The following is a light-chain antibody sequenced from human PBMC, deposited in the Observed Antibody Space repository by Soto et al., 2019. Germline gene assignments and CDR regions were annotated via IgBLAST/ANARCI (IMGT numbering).Light chain of an antibody. CDR1: HSVSSY. CDR3: QQSYSTPRGT. Sequence: DIQMSQSSSSLSASVGDRVTITYRASHSVSSYLNWYQQKPGNAPKLLIYSASSLQSGVPSRFSGSGSGTDFTLTISSLQPEDFATYYCQQSYSTPRGTFGQGTKVDIK. CDR2: SAS. J-gene: IGKJ1*01. V-gene: IGKV1-39*01.